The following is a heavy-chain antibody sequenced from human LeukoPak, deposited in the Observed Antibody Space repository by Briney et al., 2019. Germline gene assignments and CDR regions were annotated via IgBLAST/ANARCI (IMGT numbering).Heavy chain of an antibody. D-gene: IGHD3-22*01. CDR3: ARGPHERSGYPDD. Sequence: ASVKVSCKPSGYTFNTYGITWVRQAPGQRLEWMGWISPYNGNTNYAQKFQGRVTLTTDTSTSTAYMELRSLRSDDTAEYYCARGPHERSGYPDDWGQGTLVTVSS. CDR1: GYTFNTYG. J-gene: IGHJ4*02. CDR2: ISPYNGNT. V-gene: IGHV1-18*01.